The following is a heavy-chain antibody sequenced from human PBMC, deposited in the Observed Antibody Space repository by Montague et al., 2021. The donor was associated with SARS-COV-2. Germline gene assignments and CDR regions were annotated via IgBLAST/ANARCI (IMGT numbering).Heavy chain of an antibody. D-gene: IGHD3-10*01. CDR3: ARVRGAALYFGEVGYYGMVV. Sequence: TLSLTCTVSGASVSTGHYYWSWIRQPAGKGLEWIGHVYPSGNTNYNPSLKSRVSISVDTSKNQISLKLSSVTAADTAVYYCARVRGAALYFGEVGYYGMVVWGQGTTVTVSS. V-gene: IGHV4-61*09. CDR2: VYPSGNT. CDR1: GASVSTGHYY. J-gene: IGHJ6*02.